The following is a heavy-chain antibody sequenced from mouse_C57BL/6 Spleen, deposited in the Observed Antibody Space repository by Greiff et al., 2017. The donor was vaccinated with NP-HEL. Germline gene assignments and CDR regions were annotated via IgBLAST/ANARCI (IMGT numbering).Heavy chain of an antibody. CDR2: IDPSDSYT. CDR3: ARSLSSGDDY. V-gene: IGHV1-50*01. Sequence: VQLQQPGAELVKPGASVKLSCKASGYTFTSYWMQWVKQRPGQGLEWIGEIDPSDSYTNYNQKFKGKATLTVDTSSSTAYMQLSSLTSEDSAVYYCARSLSSGDDYWGQGTTLTVSS. CDR1: GYTFTSYW. D-gene: IGHD3-2*02. J-gene: IGHJ2*01.